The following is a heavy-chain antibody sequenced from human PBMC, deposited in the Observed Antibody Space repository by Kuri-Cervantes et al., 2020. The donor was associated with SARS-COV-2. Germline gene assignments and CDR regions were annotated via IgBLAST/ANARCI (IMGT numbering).Heavy chain of an antibody. CDR3: ARSHGDYVRPFSFDY. Sequence: SETLSLTCTVSGGSISSYYWSWIRQPAGKGLEWIGRIYTSGSTNYNPSLKSRVTMSVDTSKNQFSLKLSSVTATDTAVYYCARSHGDYVRPFSFDYWGQGTLVTVSS. J-gene: IGHJ4*02. D-gene: IGHD4-17*01. CDR1: GGSISSYY. V-gene: IGHV4-4*07. CDR2: IYTSGST.